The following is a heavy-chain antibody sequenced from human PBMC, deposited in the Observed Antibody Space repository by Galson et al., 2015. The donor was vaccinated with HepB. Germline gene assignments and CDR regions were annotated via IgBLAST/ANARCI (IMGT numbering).Heavy chain of an antibody. CDR1: GYTFTDYY. Sequence: SVKVSCKASGYTFTDYYIHWVRQAPGQGLEWMGWINPNSGGSNYAQKFQGRVTMTSDTSIITAYMELSRLRSGDTAVYYCARGRITMVRGVVPYFDYWGQGTLVTVSS. CDR2: INPNSGGS. J-gene: IGHJ4*02. V-gene: IGHV1-2*02. D-gene: IGHD3-10*01. CDR3: ARGRITMVRGVVPYFDY.